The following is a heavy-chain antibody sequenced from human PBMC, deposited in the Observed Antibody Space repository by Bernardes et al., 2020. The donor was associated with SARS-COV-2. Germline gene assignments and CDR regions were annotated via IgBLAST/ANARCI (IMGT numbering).Heavy chain of an antibody. D-gene: IGHD1-20*01. Sequence: GGSLRRSCAASGFSFNDYEMHWVRQTTGGGLEWVSAIAPAGNTFYSGSVRGRFTISRDNAKDSLYLELNSLTAGDTALYYCVREEARYNKGAFDIWGQGTLVTVSS. CDR1: GFSFNDYE. J-gene: IGHJ3*02. CDR2: IAPAGNT. V-gene: IGHV3-13*01. CDR3: VREEARYNKGAFDI.